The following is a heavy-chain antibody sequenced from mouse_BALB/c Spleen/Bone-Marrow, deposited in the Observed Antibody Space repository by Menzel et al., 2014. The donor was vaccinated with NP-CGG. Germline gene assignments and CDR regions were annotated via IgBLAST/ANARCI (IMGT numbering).Heavy chain of an antibody. CDR1: GYTFTSYW. Sequence: QVQLLQSGAELARPGASVKLSCKASGYTFTSYWMQWVKQRPGQGLEWIGAIYPGDGDTMYTQKFKGKATLTADKSSSTAYMRHSSLASEDSAGYDCARYYYAMDYWGQGTSVTVSS. V-gene: IGHV1-87*01. CDR2: IYPGDGDT. CDR3: ARYYYAMDY. J-gene: IGHJ4*01.